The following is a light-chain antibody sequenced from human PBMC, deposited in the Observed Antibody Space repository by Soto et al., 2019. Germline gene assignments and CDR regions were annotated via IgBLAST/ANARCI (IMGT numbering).Light chain of an antibody. V-gene: IGLV2-23*01. CDR3: CLYTSFFSF. CDR2: EGT. CDR1: TSDFGTKKF. J-gene: IGLJ2*01. Sequence: QSALTQPASVSGSPGQSITISCIETTSDFGTKKFFSWYQQQPGKAPKLIIYEGTKRPSGVSSRFSGSKSGNTASLTVSGLQSDDEADYFCCLYTSFFSFFGGGTKVNVL.